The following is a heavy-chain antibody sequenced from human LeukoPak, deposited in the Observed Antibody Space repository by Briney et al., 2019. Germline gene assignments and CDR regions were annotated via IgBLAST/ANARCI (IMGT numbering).Heavy chain of an antibody. Sequence: TSETLSLTCTASGGPFSGSSYYWGWIRQPPGKGLEWIGSIYYSGSTYYNPSLKSRVTISVDRSKNQFSLKLSSVTAADTAVYYCARGWYYYDSSGAFDIWGQGTMVTVSS. V-gene: IGHV4-39*07. J-gene: IGHJ3*02. CDR1: GGPFSGSSYY. CDR2: IYYSGST. CDR3: ARGWYYYDSSGAFDI. D-gene: IGHD3-22*01.